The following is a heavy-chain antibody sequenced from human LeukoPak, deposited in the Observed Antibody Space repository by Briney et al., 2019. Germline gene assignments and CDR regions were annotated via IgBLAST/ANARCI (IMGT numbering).Heavy chain of an antibody. V-gene: IGHV3-21*01. CDR3: ARGGAARPDF. Sequence: GGSLRLSCAASGFIFSSYSMNWVRQAPGKGLEWVSSISSSSIYIYYAGSVKGRFTISRDNAKNSLYLQMNSLRAEDTAVYYCARGGAARPDFWGQGTLVTVSS. D-gene: IGHD6-6*01. CDR1: GFIFSSYS. CDR2: ISSSSIYI. J-gene: IGHJ4*02.